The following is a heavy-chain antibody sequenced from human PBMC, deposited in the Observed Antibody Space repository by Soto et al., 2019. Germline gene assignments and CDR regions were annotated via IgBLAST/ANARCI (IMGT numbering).Heavy chain of an antibody. CDR3: ARFPDYGSGSCS. D-gene: IGHD3-10*01. CDR2: IYYNGST. Sequence: QVQMQESGPGLVQPSEPLSLTCTVSGGSITNYYWSWIRQVPGRGLEWIGYIYYNGSTNYNPSLKSRVTISLDTSKNQFSLKLSSVIAADTAVYYCARFPDYGSGSCSWGQGTLVTVSS. J-gene: IGHJ4*02. V-gene: IGHV4-59*01. CDR1: GGSITNYY.